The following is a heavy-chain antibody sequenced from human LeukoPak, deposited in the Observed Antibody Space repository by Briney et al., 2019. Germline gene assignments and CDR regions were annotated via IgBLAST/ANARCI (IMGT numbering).Heavy chain of an antibody. D-gene: IGHD5-18*01. J-gene: IGHJ4*02. Sequence: GGSLRLSCAASGFAFSSYAMHWVRQTPGKGLEWVAVISKDGGNNKYHTDSVKGRFTISRDNSMNTLYLQMNSLRAEDTAVYYCAKVGIGSRDGYFDYWGQGTLVTVSS. CDR3: AKVGIGSRDGYFDY. V-gene: IGHV3-30*04. CDR1: GFAFSSYA. CDR2: ISKDGGNNK.